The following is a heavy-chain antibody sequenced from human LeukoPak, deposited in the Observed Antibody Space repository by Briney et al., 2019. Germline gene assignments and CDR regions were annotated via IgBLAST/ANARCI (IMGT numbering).Heavy chain of an antibody. CDR3: AKDTRSFGFNWFDP. V-gene: IGHV3-23*01. CDR2: ISGSGGST. Sequence: GGSLRLSCAASGFTFSSYAMSWVRQAPGKGLEWVSAISGSGGSTCYADSVKGRFAISRDNSKNTLFLQMNSLRADDTAGYFCAKDTRSFGFNWFDPWGQGTLVSVSS. J-gene: IGHJ5*02. D-gene: IGHD3-10*01. CDR1: GFTFSSYA.